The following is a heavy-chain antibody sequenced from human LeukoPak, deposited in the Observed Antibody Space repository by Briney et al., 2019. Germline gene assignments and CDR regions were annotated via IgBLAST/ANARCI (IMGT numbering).Heavy chain of an antibody. J-gene: IGHJ4*02. Sequence: GESLRISRKGSGYSFAWYWIGWVRQMPGKGLEWMGVIYPRDSDTRHSPSFQGQVTMSVDKSVNTAYLQWRSLEASDSAMYYCARQDGDGFYYFDYWGQGTLVTVSS. CDR1: GYSFAWYW. CDR3: ARQDGDGFYYFDY. V-gene: IGHV5-51*01. D-gene: IGHD2-21*02. CDR2: IYPRDSDT.